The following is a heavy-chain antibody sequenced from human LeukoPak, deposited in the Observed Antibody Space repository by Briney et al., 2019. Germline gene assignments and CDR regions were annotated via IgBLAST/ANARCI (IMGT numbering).Heavy chain of an antibody. D-gene: IGHD1-26*01. Sequence: GASVKVSCKASGYTFTSYDISWVRQAPGQGLEWMGWMNPNSGNTGYAQKFQGRVTMTRNTSISTAYMELSSLRYEDTAVYYCARGRGGSYYFDYWGQGTLVTVSS. V-gene: IGHV1-8*01. CDR3: ARGRGGSYYFDY. CDR1: GYTFTSYD. CDR2: MNPNSGNT. J-gene: IGHJ4*02.